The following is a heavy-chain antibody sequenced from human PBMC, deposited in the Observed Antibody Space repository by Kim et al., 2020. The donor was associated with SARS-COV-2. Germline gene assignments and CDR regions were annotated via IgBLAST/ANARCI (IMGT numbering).Heavy chain of an antibody. Sequence: WGSLRLSCAASGFTFSSYAMHWVRQAPGKGLEWVAVISYDGSNKYYADSVKGRFTISRDNSKNTLYLQMNSLRAEDTAVYYCARACSFGRMTYYYDRGLDYWGQGTLVTVSS. D-gene: IGHD3-22*01. CDR2: ISYDGSNK. V-gene: IGHV3-30*04. J-gene: IGHJ4*02. CDR3: ARACSFGRMTYYYDRGLDY. CDR1: GFTFSSYA.